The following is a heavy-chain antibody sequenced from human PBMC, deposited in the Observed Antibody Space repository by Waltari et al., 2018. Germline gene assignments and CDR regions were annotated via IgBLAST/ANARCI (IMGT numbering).Heavy chain of an antibody. CDR3: ARGGYYDFWKHPALDY. V-gene: IGHV1-3*03. CDR1: GYTFPSYA. D-gene: IGHD3-3*01. J-gene: IGHJ4*02. CDR2: INAGNGNT. Sequence: QVQLVQSGAEVKKPGASVKVSCKASGYTFPSYAMHWVRQAPGQRLEWMGWINAGNGNTKYSQEFQGRVTITRDTSASTAYMELSSLRSEDMAVYYCARGGYYDFWKHPALDYWGQGTLVTVSS.